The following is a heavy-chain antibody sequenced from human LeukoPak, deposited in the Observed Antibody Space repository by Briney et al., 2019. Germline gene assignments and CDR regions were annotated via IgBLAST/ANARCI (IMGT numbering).Heavy chain of an antibody. D-gene: IGHD2-2*01. CDR3: VLVVVPAAVWHFDL. CDR1: GFIFTHYG. CDR2: IGVDGTMK. V-gene: IGHV3-33*01. J-gene: IGHJ2*01. Sequence: GRSLRLSCAASGFIFTHYGFHWVRQAPGKGLEWVAVIGVDGTMKYYAESVEVRFTISRDNSRNTLYLQMNSLRAEDTAVYYCVLVVVPAAVWHFDLWGRGTLVTVSS.